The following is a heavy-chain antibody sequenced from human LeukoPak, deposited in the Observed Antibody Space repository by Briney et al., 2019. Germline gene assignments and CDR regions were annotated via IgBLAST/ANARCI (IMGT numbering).Heavy chain of an antibody. D-gene: IGHD2-15*01. Sequence: GGSLRLSCAASGFTFSSYWMHWVRHAPGKGLVWVSRINSDGSSTSYADSVKGRFTISRDNAKNTLYLQMNSLRAEDTAVYYCARDGRVCSGGPCYPPGGGNFDYWGQGTLVTVSS. J-gene: IGHJ4*02. CDR1: GFTFSSYW. CDR2: INSDGSST. CDR3: ARDGRVCSGGPCYPPGGGNFDY. V-gene: IGHV3-74*01.